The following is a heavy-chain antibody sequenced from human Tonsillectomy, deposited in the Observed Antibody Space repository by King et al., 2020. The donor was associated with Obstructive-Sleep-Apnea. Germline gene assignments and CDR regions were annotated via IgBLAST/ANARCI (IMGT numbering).Heavy chain of an antibody. CDR1: GFTFSIYS. D-gene: IGHD3-22*01. CDR2: ISSSSSYI. Sequence: VQLVESGGGLVKPGGSLRLSCAASGFTFSIYSMNWVRQAPGKGLEWVSYISSSSSYIYYADSVKGRFTISRDNAKNSLYLQMNSLRAEDTAVYYCASLDYYDSSGPFDYWGQGTLVTVSS. CDR3: ASLDYYDSSGPFDY. V-gene: IGHV3-21*01. J-gene: IGHJ4*02.